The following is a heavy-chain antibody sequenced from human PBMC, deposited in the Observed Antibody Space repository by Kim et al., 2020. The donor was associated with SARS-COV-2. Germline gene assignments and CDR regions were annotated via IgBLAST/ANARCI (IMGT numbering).Heavy chain of an antibody. CDR3: AREGRQQLGTLHYGMDV. D-gene: IGHD6-13*01. CDR1: GYTFTSYY. Sequence: ASVKVSCKASGYTFTSYYMHWVRQAPGQGLEWMGIINPSGGSTSYAQKFQGRVTMTRDTSTSTVYMELSSLRSEDTAVYYCAREGRQQLGTLHYGMDVWGQGTTVTVSS. V-gene: IGHV1-46*01. J-gene: IGHJ6*02. CDR2: INPSGGST.